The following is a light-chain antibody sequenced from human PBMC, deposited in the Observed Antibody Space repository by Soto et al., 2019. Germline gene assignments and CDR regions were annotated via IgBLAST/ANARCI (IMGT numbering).Light chain of an antibody. CDR3: HQRSNWPRT. CDR2: AAS. J-gene: IGKJ4*01. V-gene: IGKV3-11*01. Sequence: ETVSTQSPATLSLSPGERATLSCRASQSIYSSLAWYQQKPGQAPRLLIYAASNRATGIPARFSATGSGTDFTLTISSLEPEDFAVYYCHQRSNWPRTFGGGTKVELK. CDR1: QSIYSS.